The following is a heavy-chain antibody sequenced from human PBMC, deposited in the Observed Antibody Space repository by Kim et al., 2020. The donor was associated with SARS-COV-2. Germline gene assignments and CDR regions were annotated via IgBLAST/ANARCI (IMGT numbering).Heavy chain of an antibody. CDR2: INAGNGNT. CDR3: ARDAEYYYGSGSYPPSYGMDV. V-gene: IGHV1-3*01. Sequence: ASVKVSCKASGYTFTSYAMHWVRQAPGQRLEWMGWINAGNGNTKYSQKFQGRVTITRDTSASTAYMELSSLRSEDTAVYYCARDAEYYYGSGSYPPSYGMDVWGQGTTVTVSS. J-gene: IGHJ6*02. D-gene: IGHD3-10*01. CDR1: GYTFTSYA.